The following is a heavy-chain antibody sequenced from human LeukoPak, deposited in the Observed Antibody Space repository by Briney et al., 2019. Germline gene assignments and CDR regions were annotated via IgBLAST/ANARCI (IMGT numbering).Heavy chain of an antibody. V-gene: IGHV1-46*03. D-gene: IGHD3-16*01. Sequence: ASVKVSCKASGYTFTSYYMHWVRQAPGQGLEWMGIINPSGGSTGYAQKFQGRVTMTRDTSTSTVYMELSSLRSEDTAVYYCARDGATNYYYMDVWGKGTTVTVSS. CDR2: INPSGGST. J-gene: IGHJ6*03. CDR3: ARDGATNYYYMDV. CDR1: GYTFTSYY.